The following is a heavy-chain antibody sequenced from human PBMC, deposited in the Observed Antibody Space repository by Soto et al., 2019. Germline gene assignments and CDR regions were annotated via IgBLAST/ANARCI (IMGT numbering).Heavy chain of an antibody. CDR3: ARVPTFFRARFDY. Sequence: SETLSLTCAVYGGSFSGYYWSWIRQPPGKGLEWIGEINHSGSTNYNPSLKSRVTISVDTSKNQFSLKLSSVTAADTAVYYCARVPTFFRARFDYWGQGTLVTVSS. J-gene: IGHJ4*02. CDR1: GGSFSGYY. CDR2: INHSGST. V-gene: IGHV4-34*01.